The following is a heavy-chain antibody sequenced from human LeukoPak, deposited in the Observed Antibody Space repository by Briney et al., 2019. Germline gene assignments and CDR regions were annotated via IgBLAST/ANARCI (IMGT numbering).Heavy chain of an antibody. CDR2: IIPIFGTA. Sequence: SVKVSCKASGGTFSSYAISWVRQAPGQGLEWMEGIIPIFGTANYAQKFQGRVTITADESTSTAYMELSSLRSEDTAVYYCARGADTLTGSPLGYWGQGTLVTVSS. J-gene: IGHJ4*02. CDR1: GGTFSSYA. CDR3: ARGADTLTGSPLGY. D-gene: IGHD3-9*01. V-gene: IGHV1-69*13.